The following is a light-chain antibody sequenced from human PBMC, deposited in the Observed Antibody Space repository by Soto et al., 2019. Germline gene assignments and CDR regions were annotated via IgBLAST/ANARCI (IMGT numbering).Light chain of an antibody. V-gene: IGLV2-14*01. CDR3: CSYTSSSFRV. J-gene: IGLJ3*02. CDR1: SSDVGVYNH. CDR2: EVR. Sequence: QSALTQPASVSGSPGQSITISCTGTSSDVGVYNHVSWYQQHPGKAPKLIIYEVRNLPSGVSNRLSGSKSGNTASLTISGLQADDEADYYCCSYTSSSFRVFGGGTKVTVL.